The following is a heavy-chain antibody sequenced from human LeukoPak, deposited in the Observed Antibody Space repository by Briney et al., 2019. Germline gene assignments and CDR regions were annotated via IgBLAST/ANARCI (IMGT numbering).Heavy chain of an antibody. V-gene: IGHV3-30*18. D-gene: IGHD2-15*01. CDR3: AKDFSYCSGGSCYEDNWFDP. J-gene: IGHJ5*02. Sequence: GRSLRLSCAASGFTFSSYGMPWVRQAPGKGLEWVAVISYDGSNKYYADSVKGRFTISRDNSKNTLYLQMNSLRAEDTAVYYCAKDFSYCSGGSCYEDNWFDPWGQGTLVTVSS. CDR1: GFTFSSYG. CDR2: ISYDGSNK.